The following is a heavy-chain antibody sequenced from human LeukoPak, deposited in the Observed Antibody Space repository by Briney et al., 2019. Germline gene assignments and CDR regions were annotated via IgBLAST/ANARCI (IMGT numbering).Heavy chain of an antibody. J-gene: IGHJ6*03. CDR3: ARLFSSSGWYSHYYYYMDV. D-gene: IGHD6-19*01. Sequence: SVKVSCKASGGTFSSYAISWVRQAPGQGLEWMGGIIPIFGTANYAQKFQGRVTITADKSTSTAYMELSSLRSEDTAVYYCARLFSSSGWYSHYYYYMDVWGKGTTVTVSS. V-gene: IGHV1-69*06. CDR2: IIPIFGTA. CDR1: GGTFSSYA.